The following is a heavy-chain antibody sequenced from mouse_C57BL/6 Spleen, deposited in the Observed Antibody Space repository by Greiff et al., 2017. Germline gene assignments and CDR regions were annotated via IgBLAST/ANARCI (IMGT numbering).Heavy chain of an antibody. CDR2: IHPNSGGT. Sequence: VQLQQPGAELVKPGASVKLSCKASGYTFTSYWMHWVKQRPGQGLEWIGMIHPNSGGTNYNEKFKSKDTLTVDKSSSTAYMQLSRLTSEDSAVYCCARGSSSEYFDVWGTGTTVTVSS. V-gene: IGHV1-64*01. CDR3: ARGSSSEYFDV. J-gene: IGHJ1*03. CDR1: GYTFTSYW. D-gene: IGHD1-1*01.